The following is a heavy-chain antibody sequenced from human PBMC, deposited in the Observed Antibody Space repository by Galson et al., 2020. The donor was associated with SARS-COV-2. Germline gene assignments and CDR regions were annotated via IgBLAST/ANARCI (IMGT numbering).Heavy chain of an antibody. CDR3: ARLDAYGPGY. V-gene: IGHV3-48*03. Sequence: TGGSLRLSCAASGFTFSNYEMNWVRQAPGKGLEWDSYISSSGRTIHYADSVKGRFTISRDNAKSSQSLQMNSLRAEDTAVYYCARLDAYGPGYWGQGTLVTVSS. D-gene: IGHD2-21*01. CDR2: ISSSGRTI. CDR1: GFTFSNYE. J-gene: IGHJ4*02.